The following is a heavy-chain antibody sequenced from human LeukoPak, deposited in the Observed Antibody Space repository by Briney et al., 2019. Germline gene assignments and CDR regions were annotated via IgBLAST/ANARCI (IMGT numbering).Heavy chain of an antibody. CDR1: GGTFSSCWLY. CDR2: IHYSGST. V-gene: IGHV4-39*01. J-gene: IGHJ4*02. D-gene: IGHD2-2*01. CDR3: ASPLGYCSSTNCYGDY. Sequence: PAESLSLSCAVSGGTFSSCWLYWGWHRQPPGQGLESIRSIHYSGSTYYNPSLESRVTISVDTSKNQFSLKLNSVTAADTAVYYCASPLGYCSSTNCYGDYWGQGTLVTVSS.